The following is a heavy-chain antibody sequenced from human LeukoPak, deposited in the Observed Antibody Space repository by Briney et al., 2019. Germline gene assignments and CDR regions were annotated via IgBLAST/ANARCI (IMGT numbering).Heavy chain of an antibody. V-gene: IGHV3-30-3*01. D-gene: IGHD7-27*01. CDR1: GFTFSSYV. CDR2: ISYDGNNK. J-gene: IGHJ5*02. Sequence: GRSLRLSCAASGFTFSSYVMQWVRQAPGKGLEWVAFISYDGNNKYYADSVKGRFTISRDNSKNTLYLQMNSLRAEDTAVYYCAREGTGDRKFDPWGQGTLVTVSS. CDR3: AREGTGDRKFDP.